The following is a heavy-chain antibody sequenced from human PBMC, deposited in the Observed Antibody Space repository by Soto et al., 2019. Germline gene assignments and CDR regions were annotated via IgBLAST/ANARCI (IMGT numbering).Heavy chain of an antibody. CDR2: IIPVLNIT. CDR1: GGIFTNYI. D-gene: IGHD1-7*01. CDR3: AKAPTANSPSDY. J-gene: IGHJ4*02. V-gene: IGHV1-69*02. Sequence: QLVKSGTEMKRPGSSVKVSCETSGGIFTNYIFNWVRQAPGQGLEWMGWIIPVLNITNYAQKFQGRVTITADKSTSTAYLELTSLRSEDTAIYFCAKAPTANSPSDYWGQGTLVTVSS.